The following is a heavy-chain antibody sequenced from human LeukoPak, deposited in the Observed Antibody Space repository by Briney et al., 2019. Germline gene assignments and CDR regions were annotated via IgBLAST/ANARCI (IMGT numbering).Heavy chain of an antibody. D-gene: IGHD5-24*01. CDR2: IKQSERT. J-gene: IGHJ4*02. CDR1: GGSLSVYY. V-gene: IGHV4-34*01. CDR3: AREGLKNVHNPLGY. Sequence: PSETLSLTCAVYGGSLSVYYWTWIRQPPGKGLGWVGEIKQSERTNYNPSLKSRVTISIDTSKNQFSLKLTSVTAADTAVYYCAREGLKNVHNPLGYWGQGTLVTVPS.